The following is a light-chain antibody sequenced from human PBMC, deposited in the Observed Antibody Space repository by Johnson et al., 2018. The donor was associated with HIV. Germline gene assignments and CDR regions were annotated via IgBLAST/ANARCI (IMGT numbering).Light chain of an antibody. CDR1: SSNIGNNC. J-gene: IGLJ1*01. CDR3: GTWDSSLGTYV. CDR2: ENN. V-gene: IGLV1-51*02. Sequence: QSVLTQPPSMSAAPGQKVTISCSGSSSNIGNNCVSWYQQLPGTAPKLLIYENNKRPSGIPDRFSGSKSATSATLGITGLQTGDEADYYCGTWDSSLGTYVFGTGSKVTVL.